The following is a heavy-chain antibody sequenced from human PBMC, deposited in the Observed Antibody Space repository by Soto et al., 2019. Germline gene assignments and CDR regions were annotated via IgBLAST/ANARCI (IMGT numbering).Heavy chain of an antibody. V-gene: IGHV1-18*04. Sequence: QLVQSGAEVKKPRASVKVSCKASGYTFTTSGFNWVRQAPGQGLEWMGWISAKSSNTNYAQKLQGRVTMTTDTSTSTVYMERKSLTSDDTAIYYCTRAGASDWNYVSTSSWGQGTLVTVSS. CDR2: ISAKSSNT. D-gene: IGHD1-7*01. J-gene: IGHJ4*02. CDR1: GYTFTTSG. CDR3: TRAGASDWNYVSTSS.